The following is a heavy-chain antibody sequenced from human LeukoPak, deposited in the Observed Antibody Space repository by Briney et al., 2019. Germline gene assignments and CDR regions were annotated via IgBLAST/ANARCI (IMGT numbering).Heavy chain of an antibody. CDR2: IYYSGST. Sequence: SETLSLTCTVSGGSISSSSYYWGWIRQPPGKGLEWIGSIYYSGSTYYNPSLKSRVTISVDTSKNQFSLKLSSVTAADTAVYYCARNVLRFLEWFDAFDIWGQGTLVTVSS. D-gene: IGHD3-3*01. J-gene: IGHJ3*02. CDR3: ARNVLRFLEWFDAFDI. V-gene: IGHV4-39*01. CDR1: GGSISSSSYY.